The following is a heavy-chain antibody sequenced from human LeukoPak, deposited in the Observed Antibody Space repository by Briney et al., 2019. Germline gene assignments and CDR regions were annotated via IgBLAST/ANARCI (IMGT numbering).Heavy chain of an antibody. D-gene: IGHD4-11*01. CDR2: ISPSGKT. V-gene: IGHV4-34*01. CDR3: ARRVRSADYRLDY. Sequence: SETLSLTCAVYGGSFTIYSWTWVRQPPGKRLEWVGEISPSGKTQYNPSLKSRDTISLDASKSQFYLKLNSVTAADTAVYYCARRVRSADYRLDYWGQGTLVTVSS. CDR1: GGSFTIYS. J-gene: IGHJ4*02.